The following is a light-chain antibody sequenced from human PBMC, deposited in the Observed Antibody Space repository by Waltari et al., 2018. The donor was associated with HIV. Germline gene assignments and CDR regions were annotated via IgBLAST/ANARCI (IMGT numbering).Light chain of an antibody. Sequence: QSVLTQPPSASGTPGQRVTISCSGNSYNIGNNFVSWYQQVPGMAPKLLIYQNDQRPSGVPDRFSGYKSGTSASLAISGLRSEDEADYYCSAWDDKLTALVFGGGTKLTDL. CDR2: QND. V-gene: IGLV1-47*01. J-gene: IGLJ2*01. CDR3: SAWDDKLTALV. CDR1: SYNIGNNF.